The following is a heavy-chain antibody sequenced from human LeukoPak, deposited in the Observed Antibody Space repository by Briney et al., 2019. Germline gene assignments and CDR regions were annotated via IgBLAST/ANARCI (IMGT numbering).Heavy chain of an antibody. CDR1: GGSIRSYY. J-gene: IGHJ4*02. V-gene: IGHV4-34*01. CDR3: ARDIHFDY. Sequence: SETLSLTCTVSGGSIRSYYWSWIRQPPGKGLEWIGEINHSGSTNYNPSLKSRVTISVDTSKNQFSLKLSSVTAADTAVYYCARDIHFDYWGQGTLVTVSS. CDR2: INHSGST.